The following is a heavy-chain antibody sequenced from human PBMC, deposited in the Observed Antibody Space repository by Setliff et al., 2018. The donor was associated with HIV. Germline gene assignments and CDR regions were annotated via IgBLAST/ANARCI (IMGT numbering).Heavy chain of an antibody. D-gene: IGHD1-26*01. V-gene: IGHV1-2*06. CDR2: INLNRGGT. J-gene: IGHJ3*01. CDR3: ATEGAGGSYQRASALDL. CDR1: GYTSTGYY. Sequence: ASVKVSCKASGYTSTGYYVHWVRQAPGQGLEWMGRINLNRGGTTYAQWFQGRVTMTWDTSISTAYMELSRLTSDDTAVYYCATEGAGGSYQRASALDLWGQGTMVTVS.